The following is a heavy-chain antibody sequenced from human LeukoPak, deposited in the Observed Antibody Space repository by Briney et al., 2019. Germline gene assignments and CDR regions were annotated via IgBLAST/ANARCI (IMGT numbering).Heavy chain of an antibody. J-gene: IGHJ4*02. Sequence: PGGSLRLSCAASGFTVSSNYMSWARQAPGKGLEWVSVIYSGGSTYYADSVKGRFTISRDNSKNTLYLQMNSLRAEDTAVYYCAIHPIKQQLVLVDYWGQGTLVTVSS. CDR1: GFTVSSNY. CDR3: AIHPIKQQLVLVDY. D-gene: IGHD6-13*01. CDR2: IYSGGST. V-gene: IGHV3-66*01.